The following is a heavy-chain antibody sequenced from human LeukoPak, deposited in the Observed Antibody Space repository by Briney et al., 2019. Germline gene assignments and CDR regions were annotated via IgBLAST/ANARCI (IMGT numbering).Heavy chain of an antibody. CDR2: IYYSGST. CDR3: ARLMGLGYCSGGSCSNWFDP. J-gene: IGHJ5*02. D-gene: IGHD2-15*01. CDR1: GGSISSYY. Sequence: SETLSLTCTVSGGSISSYYWSWIRQPPGKGLEWIGYIYYSGSTNYNPSLESRVTISVDTSKNQFSLKLSSVTAADTAVYYCARLMGLGYCSGGSCSNWFDPWGQGTLVTVSS. V-gene: IGHV4-59*08.